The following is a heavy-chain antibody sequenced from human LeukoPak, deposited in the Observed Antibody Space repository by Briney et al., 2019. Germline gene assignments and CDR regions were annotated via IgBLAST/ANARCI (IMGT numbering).Heavy chain of an antibody. CDR1: GGTFSSYA. Sequence: SVKVSCKASGGTFSSYAISWVRQAPGQGLEWMGRTIPIFGTANYAQKFQGRVTITTDESTSTAYMELSSLRSEDTAVYYCARGRAYYDFWSGEYYYYYYMDVWGKGTTVTVSS. CDR3: ARGRAYYDFWSGEYYYYYYMDV. D-gene: IGHD3-3*01. V-gene: IGHV1-69*05. CDR2: TIPIFGTA. J-gene: IGHJ6*03.